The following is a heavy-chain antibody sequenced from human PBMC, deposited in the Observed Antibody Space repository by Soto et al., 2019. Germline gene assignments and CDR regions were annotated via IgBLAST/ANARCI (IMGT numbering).Heavy chain of an antibody. CDR2: INAGNGNT. D-gene: IGHD3-22*01. J-gene: IGHJ4*02. CDR3: ARVPPPPNYYDSSGPTGH. CDR1: GYTFTSYA. V-gene: IGHV1-3*01. Sequence: ASVKVSCRASGYTFTSYAMHWVRQAPGQRPEWMGWINAGNGNTKYSQKFQGRVTITADKSTSTAYMELSSLRSEDTAVYYCARVPPPPNYYDSSGPTGHWGQGTLVTVSS.